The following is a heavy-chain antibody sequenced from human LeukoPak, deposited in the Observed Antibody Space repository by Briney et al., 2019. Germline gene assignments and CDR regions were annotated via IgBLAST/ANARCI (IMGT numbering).Heavy chain of an antibody. CDR3: ARAGCSSTSCRGSYYYGMDV. Sequence: SETLSLTCAVYGGSFSGYYWSWVRQPPGKGLEWIGEINHSGSTNYNPSLKSRVTISVDMSKNQFSLKLSSVTAADTAVYYCARAGCSSTSCRGSYYYGMDVWGQGTTDTVSS. J-gene: IGHJ6*02. CDR1: GGSFSGYY. D-gene: IGHD2-2*01. V-gene: IGHV4-34*01. CDR2: INHSGST.